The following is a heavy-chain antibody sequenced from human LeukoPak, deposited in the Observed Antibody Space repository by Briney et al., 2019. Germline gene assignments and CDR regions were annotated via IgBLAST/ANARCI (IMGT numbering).Heavy chain of an antibody. CDR1: RFTFNRYA. CDR3: ARDDIEMATIDY. D-gene: IGHD5-24*01. V-gene: IGHV3-21*01. J-gene: IGHJ4*02. CDR2: ISPTSSYK. Sequence: GGSLRLSCAASRFTFNRYAMNWVRQAPGEGLEWVSSISPTSSYKYIADSVKGRFTISRDNAKNSLYLQMNSPRAEDTAVYYCARDDIEMATIDYWGQGTLVTVSS.